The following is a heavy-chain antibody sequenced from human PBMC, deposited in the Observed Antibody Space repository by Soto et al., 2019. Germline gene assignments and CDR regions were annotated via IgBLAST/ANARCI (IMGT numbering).Heavy chain of an antibody. Sequence: GGSLRLSCAASGFTFSSYAMHWVRQAPGKGLEWVAVISYDGSNKYYADSVKGRFTISRDNSKNTLYLQMNSLRAEDTAVYYCARDSGGVSGYFDYWGQGTLVTVSS. V-gene: IGHV3-30-3*01. CDR2: ISYDGSNK. CDR3: ARDSGGVSGYFDY. J-gene: IGHJ4*02. CDR1: GFTFSSYA. D-gene: IGHD3-16*01.